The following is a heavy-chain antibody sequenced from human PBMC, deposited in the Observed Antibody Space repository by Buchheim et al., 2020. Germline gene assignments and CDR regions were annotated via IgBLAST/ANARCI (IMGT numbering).Heavy chain of an antibody. CDR2: IYYSGST. J-gene: IGHJ4*02. D-gene: IGHD2-21*02. Sequence: QLQLQESGPGLVKPSETLSLTCTVSGGSISSSSYYWGWIRQPPGKGLEWIGSIYYSGSTNYNPSLKSRVTISVDTSKNQFSLKLSSVTATDTAVYYCARGDCGGDCYIFDYWGQGTL. V-gene: IGHV4-39*07. CDR1: GGSISSSSYY. CDR3: ARGDCGGDCYIFDY.